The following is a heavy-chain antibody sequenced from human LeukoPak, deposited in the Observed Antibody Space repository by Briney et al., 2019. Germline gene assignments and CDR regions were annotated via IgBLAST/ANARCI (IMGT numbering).Heavy chain of an antibody. D-gene: IGHD5-12*01. CDR1: GGSISSSSYY. CDR2: IHYSGST. J-gene: IGHJ4*02. V-gene: IGHV4-39*01. CDR3: ARGDSGYDLAAFDY. Sequence: SETLSLTCTVSGGSISSSSYYWGWIRQPPGKGLEWIGSIHYSGSTYYNPSLKSRVTISVDTSKNQFSLKLSSVTAADTAVYYCARGDSGYDLAAFDYWGQGTLVTVSS.